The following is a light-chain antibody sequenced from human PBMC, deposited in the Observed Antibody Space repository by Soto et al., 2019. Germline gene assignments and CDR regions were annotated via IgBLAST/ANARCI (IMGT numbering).Light chain of an antibody. CDR1: TSDIGSYNY. Sequence: QSVLTQPASVSGSPGQSITVSCTGTTSDIGSYNYVSWYQQHPGKAPKLIIYSNNQRPSGVPDRFSGSKSGTSASLAISGLRSEDEADYYCAAWDDSLSGHWVFGGGTKLTVL. V-gene: IGLV1-47*02. CDR2: SNN. CDR3: AAWDDSLSGHWV. J-gene: IGLJ3*02.